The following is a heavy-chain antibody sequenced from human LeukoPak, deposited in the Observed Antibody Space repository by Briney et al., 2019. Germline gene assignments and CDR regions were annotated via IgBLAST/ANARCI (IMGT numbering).Heavy chain of an antibody. V-gene: IGHV3-30*03. CDR2: ISYDGSNK. CDR3: ARNSLIAENYGYYYFSYMDV. J-gene: IGHJ6*03. Sequence: GGSLRLSCAASGFTFSSYGMHWVRQAPGKGLEWVAVISYDGSNKYYADSVKGRFTISRDKNSLYLRMNRLRVEDTAVYYCARNSLIAENYGYYYFSYMDVWGKGTTVTVSS. D-gene: IGHD2-21*01. CDR1: GFTFSSYG.